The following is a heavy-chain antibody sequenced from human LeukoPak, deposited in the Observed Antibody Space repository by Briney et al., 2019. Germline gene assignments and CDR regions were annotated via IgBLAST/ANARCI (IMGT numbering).Heavy chain of an antibody. J-gene: IGHJ4*02. D-gene: IGHD2-2*01. CDR2: MNPNSANI. Sequence: ASVKVSCKASGYTFTSYDINWVRQATGQGLEWVGWMNPNSANIGYAQKFQGRVTMTRDTSISTAYMELSRLRSDDTAVYYCARSLPAAIQKFDYWGQGTLVTVSS. CDR1: GYTFTSYD. CDR3: ARSLPAAIQKFDY. V-gene: IGHV1-8*01.